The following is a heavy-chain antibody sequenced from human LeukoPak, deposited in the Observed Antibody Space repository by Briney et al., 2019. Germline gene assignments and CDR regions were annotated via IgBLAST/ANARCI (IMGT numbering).Heavy chain of an antibody. CDR2: ISGSGGST. D-gene: IGHD3-16*01. Sequence: GGSLRLSCAASGFTFSSYAISWVRQAPGKGLEWVSAISGSGGSTYYADSVKGRFTISRDNSKNTLYLQMNSLRAEDTAVYYCAKGGRLLAAYYYFDYWGQGTLVTVSS. CDR3: AKGGRLLAAYYYFDY. CDR1: GFTFSSYA. V-gene: IGHV3-23*01. J-gene: IGHJ4*02.